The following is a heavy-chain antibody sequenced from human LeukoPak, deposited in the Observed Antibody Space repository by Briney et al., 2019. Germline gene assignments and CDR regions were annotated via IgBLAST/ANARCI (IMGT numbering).Heavy chain of an antibody. CDR2: ISSSGYTM. V-gene: IGHV3-48*03. CDR3: ARAHPSGWFYFDY. J-gene: IGHJ4*02. CDR1: GFTFSSYG. D-gene: IGHD6-19*01. Sequence: GGSLRLSCAASGFTFSSYGMNWVRQAPGKGLEWVSYISSSGYTMYYADSVKGRFTISRDNAKNSLYQQMNSLRAEDTAVYYCARAHPSGWFYFDYWGQGTLVTVSS.